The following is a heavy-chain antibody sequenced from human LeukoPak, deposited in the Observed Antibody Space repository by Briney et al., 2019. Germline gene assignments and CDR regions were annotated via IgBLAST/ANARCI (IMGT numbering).Heavy chain of an antibody. CDR3: AKAPYCGGDCYSIDY. J-gene: IGHJ4*02. V-gene: IGHV3-23*01. D-gene: IGHD2-21*02. CDR2: LTGGGGGT. Sequence: TGGSLRLSCAASGFTFSTYAMSWVRQAPGKGLEWVSGLTGGGGGTSYADSVKGRFTISRDNSKNTLYLQMNSLRAEDTAVYYCAKAPYCGGDCYSIDYWGQGTLVTVSS. CDR1: GFTFSTYA.